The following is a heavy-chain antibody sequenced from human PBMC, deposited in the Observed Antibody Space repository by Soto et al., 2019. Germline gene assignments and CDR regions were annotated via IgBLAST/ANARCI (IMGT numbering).Heavy chain of an antibody. D-gene: IGHD3-10*01. CDR1: GFTFSSYG. J-gene: IGHJ2*01. Sequence: QVQLVESGGGVVQPGRSLRLSCAASGFTFSSYGMHWVRQAPGKGLEWVAVISYDGSNKYYADSVKGRFTISRENSKNPLDLQMNRLRAEDTAVYYCAKDGATWFGESHWYFDPLGRGTLVTVSS. CDR3: AKDGATWFGESHWYFDP. CDR2: ISYDGSNK. V-gene: IGHV3-30*18.